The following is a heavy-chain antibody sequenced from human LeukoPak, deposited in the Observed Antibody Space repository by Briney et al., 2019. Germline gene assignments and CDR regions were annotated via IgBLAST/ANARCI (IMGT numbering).Heavy chain of an antibody. CDR2: INDYGNRI. CDR3: VKDRPGSYAFDI. D-gene: IGHD3-10*01. V-gene: IGHV3-64D*06. Sequence: GGSLRLSCSASGVTFMTSAMHWVRQAPGQGLEYVSSINDYGNRIHYAGSVKGRFSISRDTSTNTLYLQMSSLRPEDTAVYHCVKDRPGSYAFDIWGQGTMVTVSS. J-gene: IGHJ3*02. CDR1: GVTFMTSA.